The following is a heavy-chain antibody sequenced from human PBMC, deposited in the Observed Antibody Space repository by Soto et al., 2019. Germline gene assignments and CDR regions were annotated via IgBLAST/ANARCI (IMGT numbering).Heavy chain of an antibody. Sequence: TWGALLLSCVASVLTFSIYAMDWVRQAPGKGLEWVSAISGSGGSTYYGDSVNGRFTISRDNSKNTLYLQMNSLRAEDTAVYYCAKVLDYTAMAYWGHGTMVTVSS. CDR3: AKVLDYTAMAY. J-gene: IGHJ4*01. CDR1: VLTFSIYA. D-gene: IGHD5-18*01. V-gene: IGHV3-23*01. CDR2: ISGSGGST.